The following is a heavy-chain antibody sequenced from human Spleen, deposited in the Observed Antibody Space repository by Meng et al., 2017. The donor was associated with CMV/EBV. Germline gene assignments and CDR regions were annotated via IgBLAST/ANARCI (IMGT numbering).Heavy chain of an antibody. Sequence: GESLKISCAASGFNFNSYWMHWVRQAPGKGLEWVANIKQDGSEIYYVDSVKGRFTISRDNAKNSLYLQMNSLRAEDTAVYYCARAVAAATSYWGQGTLVTVSS. CDR1: GFNFNSYW. V-gene: IGHV3-7*01. J-gene: IGHJ4*02. CDR2: IKQDGSEI. D-gene: IGHD2-15*01. CDR3: ARAVAAATSY.